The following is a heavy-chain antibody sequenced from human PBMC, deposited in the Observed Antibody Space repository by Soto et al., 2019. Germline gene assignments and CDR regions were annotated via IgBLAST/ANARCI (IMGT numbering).Heavy chain of an antibody. D-gene: IGHD1-26*01. CDR3: ARDSGSYFDY. J-gene: IGHJ4*02. V-gene: IGHV4-59*12. Sequence: SETLSLTCTVSGGSISGYYWSWIRPPPGKGLEWIGYIYYSGSTSYNPSLKSRVTISVDTSKTQFSLKLTSVTAADTAVYYCARDSGSYFDYWGQGTLVTSPQ. CDR2: IYYSGST. CDR1: GGSISGYY.